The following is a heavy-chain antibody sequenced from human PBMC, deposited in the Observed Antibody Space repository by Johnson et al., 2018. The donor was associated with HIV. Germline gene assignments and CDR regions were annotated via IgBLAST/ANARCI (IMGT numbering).Heavy chain of an antibody. V-gene: IGHV3-30*02. D-gene: IGHD6-13*01. J-gene: IGHJ3*02. CDR2: IRYDGSNK. CDR1: GFTFSSYG. CDR3: AKCIWDSSLIDAFDM. Sequence: QVQLVESGGGVVQPGGSLRLSCAASGFTFSSYGMHWVRQAPGKGLEWVAFIRYDGSNKYYADSVKGRFTISRDNSKNTLYLQMNSLRAEDTAVYYCAKCIWDSSLIDAFDMWGQGTRVTVSS.